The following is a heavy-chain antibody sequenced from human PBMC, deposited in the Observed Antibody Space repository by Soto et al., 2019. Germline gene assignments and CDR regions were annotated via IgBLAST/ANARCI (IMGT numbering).Heavy chain of an antibody. CDR3: ARVNRYCSGGSCHRGYNWFDP. J-gene: IGHJ5*02. V-gene: IGHV1-18*01. Sequence: ASVKVSCKASGYTFTSYGISWVRQAPGQGLEWMGWISAYNGNTNYAQKLQGRVTMTTDTSTSTAYMELRSLRSDDTAVYYCARVNRYCSGGSCHRGYNWFDPWGQGTLVTVSS. CDR2: ISAYNGNT. D-gene: IGHD2-15*01. CDR1: GYTFTSYG.